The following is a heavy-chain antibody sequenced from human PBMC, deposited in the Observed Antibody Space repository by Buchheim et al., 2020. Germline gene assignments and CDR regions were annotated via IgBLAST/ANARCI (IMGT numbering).Heavy chain of an antibody. CDR2: LIPVLGIA. CDR3: ASQKVRGDTEVLFVMDV. D-gene: IGHD5-18*01. Sequence: QVQLVQSGAEVKKPGSSVKVSCKASGGTFSSYTISWVRQAPGQGLEWMGRLIPVLGIATYAQKFQGRVTITGEKSTSTAFMELSSLRSEDTAVYYCASQKVRGDTEVLFVMDVWGQGTT. J-gene: IGHJ6*02. CDR1: GGTFSSYT. V-gene: IGHV1-69*02.